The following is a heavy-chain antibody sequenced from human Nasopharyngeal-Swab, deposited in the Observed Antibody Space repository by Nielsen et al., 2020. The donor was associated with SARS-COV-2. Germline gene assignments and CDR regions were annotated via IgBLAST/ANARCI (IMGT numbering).Heavy chain of an antibody. V-gene: IGHV4-34*01. CDR1: SWSFSGYY. D-gene: IGHD4-17*01. CDR2: VNHSGST. Sequence: SETLSLTCAVYSWSFSGYYWSWIRQPPGKGLEWIGEVNHSGSTNYNPSLKSRVTILVDTSKNHFSLRLSSVTAADTAVYYCARRTTTVYYYYYMDVWGNGTTVTVSS. CDR3: ARRTTTVYYYYYMDV. J-gene: IGHJ6*03.